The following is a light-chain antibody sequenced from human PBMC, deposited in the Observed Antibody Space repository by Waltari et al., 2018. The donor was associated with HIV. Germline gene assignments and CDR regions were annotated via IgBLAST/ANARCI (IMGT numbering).Light chain of an antibody. CDR1: SSNIGSNY. CDR2: RNN. CDR3: AAWDDSLSGLV. J-gene: IGLJ3*02. V-gene: IGLV1-47*01. Sequence: QSVLTPPPSASGTPGQRVTIPCSGSSSNIGSNYVYWYQQLPGTAPKLLIYRNNQRPSGVPDRLSGSKSGTSASLAISGLRSEDEADYYCAAWDDSLSGLVFGGGTKLTVL.